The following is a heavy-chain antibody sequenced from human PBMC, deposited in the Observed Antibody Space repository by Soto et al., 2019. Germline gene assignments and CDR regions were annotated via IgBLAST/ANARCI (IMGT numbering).Heavy chain of an antibody. V-gene: IGHV4-4*02. CDR3: ATLHCITTNCVPLDP. CDR1: GCSISSRNW. Sequence: SETLSLTCAVSGCSISSRNWWSGFRQPPGKGPEWIGEIYHSGSTNYNPSLKSRVTISVGKSKNQFSLKLSSVTAADTAVYYCATLHCITTNCVPLDPWGQGTLVT. D-gene: IGHD2-2*01. J-gene: IGHJ5*02. CDR2: IYHSGST.